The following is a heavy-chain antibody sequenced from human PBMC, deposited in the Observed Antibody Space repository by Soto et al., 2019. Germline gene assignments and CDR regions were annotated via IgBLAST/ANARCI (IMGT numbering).Heavy chain of an antibody. D-gene: IGHD3-10*01. CDR2: ISWDGGST. Sequence: GGSLRLSCAASGFTFDDYTMHWVRQAPGKGLEWVSLISWDGGSTYYADSVKGRFTISRDNSKNSLYLQMNSLRTEDTALYYCAVNYGSGSSYYFDYWGQGTLVTVSS. CDR1: GFTFDDYT. V-gene: IGHV3-43*01. J-gene: IGHJ4*02. CDR3: AVNYGSGSSYYFDY.